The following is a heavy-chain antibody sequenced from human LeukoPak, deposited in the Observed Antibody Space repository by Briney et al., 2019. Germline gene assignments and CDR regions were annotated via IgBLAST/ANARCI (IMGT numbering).Heavy chain of an antibody. J-gene: IGHJ4*02. D-gene: IGHD5-18*01. CDR3: ARDRAVGYSYGQRVLSFDY. V-gene: IGHV3-48*03. CDR2: ISSGGSTI. Sequence: GGSLRLSCAASRFTFSSYEMNWARQAPGKGLEWVSYISSGGSTIYYADSVKGRFTISRDNAKNSLYLQMNSLRAGDTAVYYCARDRAVGYSYGQRVLSFDYWGQGTLVTVSS. CDR1: RFTFSSYE.